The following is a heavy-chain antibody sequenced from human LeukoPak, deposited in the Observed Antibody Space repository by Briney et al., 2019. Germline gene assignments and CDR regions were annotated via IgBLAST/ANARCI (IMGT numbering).Heavy chain of an antibody. CDR2: IYPGDSET. CDR1: GYRFTSHW. V-gene: IGHV5-51*01. Sequence: GESLKISCEGSGYRFTSHWIGWVRQMPGKGLEWMGIIYPGDSETRYSPSFQGQVTISADKSIRTAYLQWSSLKASDTAMYYCARRGPSSGSIDYWGQGTLVTVSS. CDR3: ARRGPSSGSIDY. J-gene: IGHJ4*02. D-gene: IGHD3-22*01.